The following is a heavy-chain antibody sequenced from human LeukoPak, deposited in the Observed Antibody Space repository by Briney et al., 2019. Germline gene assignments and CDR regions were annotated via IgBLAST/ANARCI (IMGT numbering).Heavy chain of an antibody. J-gene: IGHJ4*02. D-gene: IGHD2-8*02. CDR2: ISDTGSTI. CDR3: ARDTRGGINDY. Sequence: GGPLRLSCAASGFTVRNNYMSWVRQAPGKGLEWVSYISDTGSTIYYADSVEGRFTISRDNAKNSLYLQMNSLRAEATALYYCARDTRGGINDYWGQGTLVTVSS. V-gene: IGHV3-11*01. CDR1: GFTVRNNY.